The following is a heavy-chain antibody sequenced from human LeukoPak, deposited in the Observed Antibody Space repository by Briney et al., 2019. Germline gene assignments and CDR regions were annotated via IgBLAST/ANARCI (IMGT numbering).Heavy chain of an antibody. J-gene: IGHJ4*02. CDR3: ARDPNSYCSGGSCYSFYDY. CDR1: GFTVSNSY. V-gene: IGHV3-66*01. CDR2: IYSGGST. D-gene: IGHD2-15*01. Sequence: GGSLRLSCAASGFTVSNSYMSWVRQAPGKGLEWVSVIYSGGSTYYADSVKGRFTISRDNSKNTLYLQMNSLRAEDTAVYYCARDPNSYCSGGSCYSFYDYWGQGTLVTVSS.